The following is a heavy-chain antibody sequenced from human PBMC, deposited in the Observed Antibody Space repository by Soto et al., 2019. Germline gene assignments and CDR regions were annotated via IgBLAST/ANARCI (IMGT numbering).Heavy chain of an antibody. V-gene: IGHV4-31*03. CDR3: ARFAQYFDGDYDSSGGYFDY. CDR2: IYYSGST. Sequence: SETLSLTCTVSGGSISSGGYYWSWIRQHPGKGLEWIGYIYYSGSTYYNPSLKSRVTISVDTSKNQFSLKLSSVTAADTAVYYCARFAQYFDGDYDSSGGYFDYWGQGTLVTVSS. J-gene: IGHJ4*02. CDR1: GGSISSGGYY. D-gene: IGHD3-22*01.